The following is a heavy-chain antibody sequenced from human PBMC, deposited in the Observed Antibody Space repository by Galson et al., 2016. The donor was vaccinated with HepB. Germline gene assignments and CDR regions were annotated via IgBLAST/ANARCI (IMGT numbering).Heavy chain of an antibody. J-gene: IGHJ6*02. Sequence: SETLSLTCTVSGDSISSSAYYWGWIRQSPGKGLEWIGSIYYSGTTYYNPSLQSRVTTSVVTSKNQFSLKLSSVTAADTAVYFCARLKSVVVGGNLRPFYGLDVWGQGTTVIVSS. D-gene: IGHD2-15*01. CDR2: IYYSGTT. CDR1: GDSISSSAYY. V-gene: IGHV4-39*01. CDR3: ARLKSVVVGGNLRPFYGLDV.